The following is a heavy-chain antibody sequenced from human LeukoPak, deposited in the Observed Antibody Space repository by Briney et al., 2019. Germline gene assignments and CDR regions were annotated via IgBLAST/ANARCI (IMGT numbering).Heavy chain of an antibody. J-gene: IGHJ4*02. CDR2: IHHSGST. V-gene: IGHV4-38-2*02. Sequence: SETLSLTCTVSGYSISSSYSWGWIRQPPEKGLEWIGSIHHSGSTDYNPSLKSRVTMSLDTSKNELSLQLSSVTAADTAVYFCARGVGYDDTLGSYYGFFDYWGQGTLVAVSS. CDR1: GYSISSSYS. D-gene: IGHD3-22*01. CDR3: ARGVGYDDTLGSYYGFFDY.